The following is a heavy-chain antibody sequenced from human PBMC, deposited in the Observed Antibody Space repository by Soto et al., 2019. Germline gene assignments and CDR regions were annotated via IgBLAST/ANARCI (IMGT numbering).Heavy chain of an antibody. CDR1: GCSFTRYG. J-gene: IGHJ4*02. D-gene: IGHD3-22*01. V-gene: IGHV1-18*01. CDR2: ISPYNGNT. Sequence: QVQLVQSGGGVKKPGASVKVSCKTSGCSFTRYGITWVRQAPGQGPEWKGWISPYNGNTNVGQKFQDRVTVTMDTSTSTAYMELRSLRSDDTAVYYCARDYYHSGAYFFDYWGQGALVTVSS. CDR3: ARDYYHSGAYFFDY.